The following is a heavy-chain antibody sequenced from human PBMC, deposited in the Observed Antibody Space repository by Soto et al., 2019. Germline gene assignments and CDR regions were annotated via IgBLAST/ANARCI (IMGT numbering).Heavy chain of an antibody. D-gene: IGHD6-13*01. CDR1: GGSISSGGYY. J-gene: IGHJ4*02. CDR3: ARSHRVAAGTAAFLGY. CDR2: IYYSGST. Sequence: SETLSLTCTVSGGSISSGGYYWSCIRQHPGKGLEWIGYIYYSGSTYYNPSLKSRVTISVDTSKNHFSLKLSSVTAADTAVYYCARSHRVAAGTAAFLGYWGQGTLVTVSS. V-gene: IGHV4-31*03.